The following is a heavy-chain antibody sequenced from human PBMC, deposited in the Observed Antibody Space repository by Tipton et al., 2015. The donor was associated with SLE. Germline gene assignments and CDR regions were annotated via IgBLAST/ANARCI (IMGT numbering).Heavy chain of an antibody. CDR2: VYTSGST. CDR1: GGSISNYY. Sequence: LRLSCTVSGGSISNYYWSWIRQPAGEGLEWIGRVYTSGSTNYNPSLKSRVTMSVDTSKKQFSPKLSSVTAADTAVYYCARGPHGFDIWGQGTMVTVSS. CDR3: ARGPHGFDI. V-gene: IGHV4-4*07. J-gene: IGHJ3*02.